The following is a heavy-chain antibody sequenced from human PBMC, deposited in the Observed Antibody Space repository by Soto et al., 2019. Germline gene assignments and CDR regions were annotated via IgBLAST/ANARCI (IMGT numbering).Heavy chain of an antibody. V-gene: IGHV4-31*03. CDR3: ARDNSLSNYYDSSGYLDY. J-gene: IGHJ4*02. Sequence: SETLSLTCTVSGGSISSGGYYWSWIRPHPGKGLEWIGYIYYSGSTYYNPSLKSRVTISVDTSKNQFSLKLSSVTAADTAVYYCARDNSLSNYYDSSGYLDYWGQGTLVTVSS. CDR2: IYYSGST. D-gene: IGHD3-22*01. CDR1: GGSISSGGYY.